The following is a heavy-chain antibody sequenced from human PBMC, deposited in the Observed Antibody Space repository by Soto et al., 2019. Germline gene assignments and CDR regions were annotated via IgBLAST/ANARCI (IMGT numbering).Heavy chain of an antibody. V-gene: IGHV3-23*01. CDR1: GFTFSSYA. CDR3: AKAVPRSRTPLDY. J-gene: IGHJ4*02. CDR2: ISASGTST. Sequence: GGSLRLSCAASGFTFSSYAMSWVRQTTGKGLEWVSSISASGTSTYYADSVKGRFTISRDNSKNTLYLQVNSLRAEDTAVYFCAKAVPRSRTPLDYWGQGTLVTVSS.